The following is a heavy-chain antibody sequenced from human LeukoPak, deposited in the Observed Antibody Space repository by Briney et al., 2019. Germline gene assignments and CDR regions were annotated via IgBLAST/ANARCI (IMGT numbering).Heavy chain of an antibody. CDR1: GGSISSGSYY. CDR3: ASRDHEYDYVWGSYRPPKELGGLYYMDV. CDR2: IYTSGST. Sequence: PSQTLSLTCTVSGGSISSGSYYWSWIRQPAGTGLEWIGRIYTSGSTNYNPSLKSRVTISVDTSKNQFSLKLSSVTAADTAVYYCASRDHEYDYVWGSYRPPKELGGLYYMDVWGKGTTVTVSS. J-gene: IGHJ6*03. V-gene: IGHV4-61*02. D-gene: IGHD3-16*02.